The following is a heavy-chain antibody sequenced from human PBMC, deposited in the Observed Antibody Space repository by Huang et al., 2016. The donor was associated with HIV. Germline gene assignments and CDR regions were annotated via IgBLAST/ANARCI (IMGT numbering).Heavy chain of an antibody. CDR3: AKARREAAWELQSGGAFEI. D-gene: IGHD1-26*01. Sequence: QVQLVQSGAEVKKPGASVKVSCKASGYTFTGYYIHWVRQAPGQGLEWMGRINPNSGGTNYAQKFQGRVTMTREMSISKAYMELRRLRSDDTVVYYCAKARREAAWELQSGGAFEIWGQGTMVTVS. CDR1: GYTFTGYY. V-gene: IGHV1-2*05. J-gene: IGHJ3*02. CDR2: INPNSGGT.